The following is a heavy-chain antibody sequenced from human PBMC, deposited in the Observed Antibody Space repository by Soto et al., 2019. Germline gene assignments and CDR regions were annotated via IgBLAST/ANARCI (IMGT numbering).Heavy chain of an antibody. Sequence: PGESLKISCQASGYTFTKYWVGWVRQMPGKGLEWMGIIYPDDSDTRYSPSFQGHVTISADKPISTAYLQWSSLKASDSAAYYCARRDMLTRYVYFDYWGQGTQVTVSS. J-gene: IGHJ4*02. CDR1: GYTFTKYW. V-gene: IGHV5-51*01. CDR2: IYPDDSDT. CDR3: ARRDMLTRYVYFDY. D-gene: IGHD3-9*01.